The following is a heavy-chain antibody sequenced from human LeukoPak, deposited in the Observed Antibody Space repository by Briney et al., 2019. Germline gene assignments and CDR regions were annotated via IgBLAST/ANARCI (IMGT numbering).Heavy chain of an antibody. D-gene: IGHD6-13*01. CDR3: ARLAGYSSSWYPTYFDY. Sequence: SSQTLSLTCTVSGGSISSGSYYWSWIRQPAGKGLEWIGRIYTSGSTNYNPSLKSRVTISVDTSKNQFSLKLSSVTAADTAVYYCARLAGYSSSWYPTYFDYWGQGTLVTVSS. CDR2: IYTSGST. V-gene: IGHV4-61*02. CDR1: GGSISSGSYY. J-gene: IGHJ4*02.